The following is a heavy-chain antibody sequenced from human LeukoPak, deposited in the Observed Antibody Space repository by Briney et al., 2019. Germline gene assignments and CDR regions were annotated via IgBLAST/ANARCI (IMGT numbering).Heavy chain of an antibody. CDR1: GGSINSYY. Sequence: SETLSLTCTVSGGSINSYYWSWIRQPPGKGLEWIGYIYYSGSTNYNPSLKSRVTISVDTSKNQFSLKLSSVTAADTAVYYCARGSSQGYDFWSGYHYYYYYYMDVWGKGPRSPSP. CDR2: IYYSGST. V-gene: IGHV4-59*01. J-gene: IGHJ6*03. CDR3: ARGSSQGYDFWSGYHYYYYYYMDV. D-gene: IGHD3-3*01.